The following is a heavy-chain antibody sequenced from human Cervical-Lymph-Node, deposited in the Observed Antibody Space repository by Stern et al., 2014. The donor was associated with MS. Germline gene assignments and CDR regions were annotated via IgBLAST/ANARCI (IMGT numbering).Heavy chain of an antibody. CDR3: ARRVVVTGNAFDV. CDR2: IYPGDSNT. V-gene: IGHV5-51*01. D-gene: IGHD3-22*01. Sequence: EVQLVESGAEVKKPGESLKISCKGSGYSFSSYWIAWVRQMPGKGLEWMGIIYPGDSNTRYSPSFQGQVTISADRSISTAYLQWSSLKASDTAMYYCARRVVVTGNAFDVWGPGTKVTVSS. J-gene: IGHJ3*01. CDR1: GYSFSSYW.